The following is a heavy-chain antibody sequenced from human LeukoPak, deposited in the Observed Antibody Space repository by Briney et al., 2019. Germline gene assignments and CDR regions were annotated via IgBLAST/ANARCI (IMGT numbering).Heavy chain of an antibody. D-gene: IGHD6-6*01. CDR3: ARVVAARNWFAP. J-gene: IGHJ5*02. Sequence: SETLSLTCTVSGGSISSYYWSWIRQPPGKGLEWIGYIYYSGSTNYNPSLKSRVTISVDTSKNQFSLKLSSVTAADTAVYYCARVVAARNWFAPWGQGTLVTVSS. CDR1: GGSISSYY. V-gene: IGHV4-59*01. CDR2: IYYSGST.